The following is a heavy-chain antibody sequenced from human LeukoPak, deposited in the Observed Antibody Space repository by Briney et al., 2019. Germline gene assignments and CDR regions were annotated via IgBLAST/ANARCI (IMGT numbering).Heavy chain of an antibody. D-gene: IGHD5-18*01. J-gene: IGHJ4*02. V-gene: IGHV3-7*01. CDR3: ARDQKHGYTYGYPLDY. Sequence: GGSLTLSCAASGFTFSTYWMTWVRLAPGKGLEWGANIKEDGSLKYYVDSVRGRFTISRDNAKNSLYLQMNSLRDEDTAVYYCARDQKHGYTYGYPLDYWGQGTLVTVSS. CDR2: IKEDGSLK. CDR1: GFTFSTYW.